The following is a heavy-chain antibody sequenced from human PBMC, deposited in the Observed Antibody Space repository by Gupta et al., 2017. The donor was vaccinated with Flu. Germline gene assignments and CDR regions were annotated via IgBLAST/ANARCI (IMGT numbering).Heavy chain of an antibody. D-gene: IGHD1-20*01. CDR1: EYIFANYW. Sequence: EVQREQSGAEVKKPGESLKISCKASEYIFANYWIGWVRQMPGKGPEWMGIIYPADSDTRYSQSVQGQVTISVDKSISTVYLQWSSLKASDTAIYYCAKRRYTHLYLENWFDPWGQGTLVTVFS. CDR3: AKRRYTHLYLENWFDP. CDR2: IYPADSDT. J-gene: IGHJ5*02. V-gene: IGHV5-51*03.